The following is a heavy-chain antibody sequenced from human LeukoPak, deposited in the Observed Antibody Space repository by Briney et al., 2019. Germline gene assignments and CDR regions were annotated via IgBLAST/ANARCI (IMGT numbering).Heavy chain of an antibody. Sequence: GGSLRLSCAASGFSFSSYGMSWVRQAPGKGLEWVSGISGSGGSTYYADSVKGRFTISRDNSKNTLYLQMNSLRAEDTAVYYCAKGVMREFDYWGQGTLVTVSS. CDR3: AKGVMREFDY. V-gene: IGHV3-23*01. J-gene: IGHJ4*02. CDR1: GFSFSSYG. CDR2: ISGSGGST.